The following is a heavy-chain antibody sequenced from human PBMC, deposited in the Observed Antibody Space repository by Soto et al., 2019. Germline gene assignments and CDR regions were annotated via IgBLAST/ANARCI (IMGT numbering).Heavy chain of an antibody. V-gene: IGHV1-2*04. D-gene: IGHD4-17*01. J-gene: IGHJ4*02. CDR2: VDPNGGGS. CDR1: GYSFTDYK. CDR3: ATWVDYGDFEGFDF. Sequence: QGQLLQSGAEVKKPGASVKVSCKTSGYSFTDYKLHWVRQAPGQGLDWMGWVDPNGGGSNSAQKFQGSVTMTWDTSITTAYLDLTRLTTNDTATYFCATWVDYGDFEGFDFWGQGTLVTVSS.